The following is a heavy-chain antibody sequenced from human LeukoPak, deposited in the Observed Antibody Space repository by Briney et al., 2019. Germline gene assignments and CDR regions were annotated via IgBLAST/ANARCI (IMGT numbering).Heavy chain of an antibody. CDR2: IIPIFGTA. J-gene: IGHJ4*02. D-gene: IGHD2-15*01. Sequence: SLKVSCKASGCTFSSYAISWVRQAPGQGLEWTGRIIPIFGTANSAQKFQGRVTITADKSTSTAYMELSSLRSEDTAVYYCARHKTHCSGGSCYNYYFDYWGQGTLVTVSS. CDR3: ARHKTHCSGGSCYNYYFDY. V-gene: IGHV1-69*06. CDR1: GCTFSSYA.